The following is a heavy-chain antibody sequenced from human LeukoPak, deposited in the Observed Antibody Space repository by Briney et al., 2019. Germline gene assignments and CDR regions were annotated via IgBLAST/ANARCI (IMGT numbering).Heavy chain of an antibody. Sequence: SETLSLTCTVSGGSISSYYWSWIRQPGGEGLEWIGRIYTSGSTNYNPSFKRRVTMSVDTSKNQFSMKLRSATAADTAVYYCRVTKNEGLEYWGQGTLVTVSS. CDR3: RVTKNEGLEY. CDR1: GGSISSYY. D-gene: IGHD4-11*01. CDR2: IYTSGST. J-gene: IGHJ4*02. V-gene: IGHV4-4*07.